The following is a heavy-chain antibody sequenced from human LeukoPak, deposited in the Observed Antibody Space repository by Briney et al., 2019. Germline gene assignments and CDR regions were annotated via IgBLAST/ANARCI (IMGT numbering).Heavy chain of an antibody. CDR3: ARVFGIAVAGTRSIWFDP. J-gene: IGHJ5*02. Sequence: RGSLRLSCAAAGFTFSIYRMNWVSQAPGKVMEWDSSISSSSSYIYYADSVKGRFTISRENAKKSLYLQMNSLRAEGTAVYYCARVFGIAVAGTRSIWFDPCGQGTLVTVSS. CDR2: ISSSSSYI. V-gene: IGHV3-21*01. CDR1: GFTFSIYR. D-gene: IGHD6-19*01.